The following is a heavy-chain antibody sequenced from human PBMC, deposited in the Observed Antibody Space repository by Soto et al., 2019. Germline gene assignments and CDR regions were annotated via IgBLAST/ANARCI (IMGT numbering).Heavy chain of an antibody. D-gene: IGHD3-3*01. CDR3: SRDRITMEYYYGMDV. CDR2: ISAYNGNT. CDR1: VYTFTSYG. V-gene: IGHV1-18*01. Sequence: QVQLVQSGAEVKKPGSSVKVSCKASVYTFTSYGISWVRQAPGQGLEGMGWISAYNGNTNYAQKLKGRVTMTTDTSTRTGYMELRSLRTDDTAVYYCSRDRITMEYYYGMDVWGQGTTVTVSS. J-gene: IGHJ6*02.